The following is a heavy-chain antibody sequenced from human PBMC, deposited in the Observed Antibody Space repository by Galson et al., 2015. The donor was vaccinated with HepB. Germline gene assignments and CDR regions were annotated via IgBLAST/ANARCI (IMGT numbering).Heavy chain of an antibody. J-gene: IGHJ4*02. Sequence: SETLSLICAVYGGSFSGSYWSWIRQPPGKGLEWNGEINHSVSTTYNPSLESRVTISVDTSKNQFFLKLSSGTAADTAVYYCARGSYSSSWYYLYWGQGTLVTVSS. CDR3: ARGSYSSSWYYLY. CDR1: GGSFSGSY. D-gene: IGHD6-13*01. V-gene: IGHV4-34*01. CDR2: INHSVST.